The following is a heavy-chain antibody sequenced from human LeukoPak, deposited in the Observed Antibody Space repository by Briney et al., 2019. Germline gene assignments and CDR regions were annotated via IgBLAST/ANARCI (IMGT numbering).Heavy chain of an antibody. CDR3: ARDSGFGELLPFDY. J-gene: IGHJ4*02. CDR1: GFTFSSYG. D-gene: IGHD3-10*01. Sequence: GGSLRLSCAASGFTFSSYGMHWVRQAPGKGLEWVAVIWYDGSNKYYADSVKGRFTISRDNSKNTLYLQMNSLRAEDTAVCYCARDSGFGELLPFDYWGQGTLVTVSS. CDR2: IWYDGSNK. V-gene: IGHV3-33*01.